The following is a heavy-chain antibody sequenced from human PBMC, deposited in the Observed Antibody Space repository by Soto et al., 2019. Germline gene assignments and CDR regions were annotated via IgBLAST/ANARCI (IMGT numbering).Heavy chain of an antibody. J-gene: IGHJ6*03. CDR3: ARAKYSGYDYRDYYYYMDV. D-gene: IGHD5-12*01. CDR1: GGSISSGGYY. V-gene: IGHV4-31*03. CDR2: IYYSGST. Sequence: QVQLQESGPGLVKPSQTLSLTCTVSGGSISSGGYYWSWIRQHPGKGLEWIGYIYYSGSTYYNPSLKSRVTISVDTSKNQFSLKLSSVTAADTAVYYCARAKYSGYDYRDYYYYMDVWGKGTTVTVSS.